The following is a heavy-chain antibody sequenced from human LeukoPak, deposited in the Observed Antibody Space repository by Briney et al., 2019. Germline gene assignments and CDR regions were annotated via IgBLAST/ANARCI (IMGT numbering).Heavy chain of an antibody. V-gene: IGHV3-11*05. Sequence: GGSLRLSCAASRFTFSDYYMNWISQAPGKGLEWVTYISGSGGHTNYADSVKGRITISRDNAKSSLHLQMTSLGAEDTAGYYCARGGGVISDWFHPGGQGTLVTVSS. CDR2: ISGSGGHT. D-gene: IGHD3-10*01. CDR1: RFTFSDYY. J-gene: IGHJ5*02. CDR3: ARGGGVISDWFHP.